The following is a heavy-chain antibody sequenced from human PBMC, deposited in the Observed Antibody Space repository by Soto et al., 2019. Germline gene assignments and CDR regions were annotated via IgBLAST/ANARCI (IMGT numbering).Heavy chain of an antibody. V-gene: IGHV1-69*02. Sequence: QVQLVQSGAEVKKPGSSVKVSCKASGGTFSSYTISWVRQAPGQGLEWMGRIIPILGIANYAQKFQGRVTITADKSTSTAYMELSSLRSEDTAVYYCARAPAAAGHYYFDYWGQGTLVTVSS. D-gene: IGHD6-13*01. CDR3: ARAPAAAGHYYFDY. J-gene: IGHJ4*02. CDR1: GGTFSSYT. CDR2: IIPILGIA.